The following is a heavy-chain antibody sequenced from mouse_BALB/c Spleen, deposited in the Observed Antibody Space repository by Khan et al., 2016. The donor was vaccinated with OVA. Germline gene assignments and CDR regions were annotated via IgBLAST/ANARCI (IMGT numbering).Heavy chain of an antibody. CDR1: GYAFTDYL. V-gene: IGHV1-54*01. D-gene: IGHD3-2*02. J-gene: IGHJ3*01. CDR3: SRSGYGFGAY. CDR2: INPGSGGT. Sequence: QVQLQQSGAELVRPGTSVKVSCKASGYAFTDYLIEWLKQRPGQGLEWIGVINPGSGGTHYNEEFMDMATLTADKSSSTAYMQLSSLTSDDSAVYFCSRSGYGFGAYWGPGTLVTVSA.